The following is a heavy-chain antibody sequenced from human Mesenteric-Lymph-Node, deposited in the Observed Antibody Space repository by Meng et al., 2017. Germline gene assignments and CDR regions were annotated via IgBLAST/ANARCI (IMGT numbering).Heavy chain of an antibody. CDR2: IYSDGSKT. J-gene: IGHJ4*02. Sequence: VQVVGSGGGVVQPGTSLRLSCAASGFTFNSYGMHWVRQAPGKGLEWVGLIYSDGSKTHHADSSRFTISRDNSKNTLYLQVNSLRVEDTAMYYCARDDDLSGNNLDYWGQGTLVTVSS. CDR1: GFTFNSYG. V-gene: IGHV3-33*01. D-gene: IGHD3-10*01. CDR3: ARDDDLSGNNLDY.